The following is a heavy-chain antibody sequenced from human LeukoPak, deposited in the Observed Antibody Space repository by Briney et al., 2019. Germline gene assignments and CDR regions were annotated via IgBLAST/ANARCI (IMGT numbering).Heavy chain of an antibody. Sequence: GGSLRLSRAASGFTLRSYTMNWVRQAPGKGREWVSSIAGSSGYISFTESVKGGFTISRENAKKSLYLQMTSLTAEYTAVYYCARDRGAYCGGDCYLGFDYWGRGTLVTVSS. CDR2: IAGSSGYI. V-gene: IGHV3-21*01. J-gene: IGHJ4*01. CDR1: GFTLRSYT. CDR3: ARDRGAYCGGDCYLGFDY. D-gene: IGHD2-21*02.